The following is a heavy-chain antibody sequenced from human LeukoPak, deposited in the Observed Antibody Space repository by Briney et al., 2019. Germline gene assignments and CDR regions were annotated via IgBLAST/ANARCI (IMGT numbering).Heavy chain of an antibody. CDR1: GFTFSSYA. Sequence: GGSLRLSCAASGFTFSSYAMHWVRQAPGKGLEWVAVISYDGSNKYYADSVKGRFTISRDNSKNTLYLQMNSLRAEDTAVYYCARDHLSSGYYCRVLWPIDYWGQGTLVTVSS. V-gene: IGHV3-30-3*01. J-gene: IGHJ4*02. D-gene: IGHD3-22*01. CDR3: ARDHLSSGYYCRVLWPIDY. CDR2: ISYDGSNK.